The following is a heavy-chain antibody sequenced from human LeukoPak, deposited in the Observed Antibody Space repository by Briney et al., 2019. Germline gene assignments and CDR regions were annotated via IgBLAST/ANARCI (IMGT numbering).Heavy chain of an antibody. CDR3: ARDGSGSYYEAFDI. CDR2: ISSSGSTI. D-gene: IGHD1-26*01. Sequence: GGSLRPSCAASGFTFSDYYMSWIRQAPGKGLEWVSYISSSGSTIYYADSVKGRFTISRDNAKNSLYLQMNSLRAEDTAVYYCARDGSGSYYEAFDIWGQGTMVTVSS. V-gene: IGHV3-11*01. J-gene: IGHJ3*02. CDR1: GFTFSDYY.